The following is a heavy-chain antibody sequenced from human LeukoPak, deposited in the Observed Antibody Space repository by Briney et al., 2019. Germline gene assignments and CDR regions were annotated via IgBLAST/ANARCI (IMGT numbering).Heavy chain of an antibody. CDR2: ISSNGGST. V-gene: IGHV3-64*01. CDR1: GFTFSSYA. J-gene: IGHJ5*02. Sequence: GGSLRLSCAATGFTFSSYAMHWVRQAPGKGLEYVSAISSNGGSTYYANSVKGRFTISRDNSKNTLYLQMGSLRAEDMAVYYCARGASSSSSWFDPWGQGTLVTVSS. CDR3: ARGASSSSSWFDP. D-gene: IGHD6-6*01.